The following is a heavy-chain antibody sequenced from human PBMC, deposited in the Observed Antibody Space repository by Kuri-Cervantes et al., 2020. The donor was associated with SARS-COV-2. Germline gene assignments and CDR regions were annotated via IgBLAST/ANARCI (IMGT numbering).Heavy chain of an antibody. D-gene: IGHD3-10*01. J-gene: IGHJ6*03. CDR2: TYYRSKWYN. CDR3: ARGSGDREGYYYYYMDV. V-gene: IGHV6-1*01. CDR1: EDSVSSNSAA. Sequence: SQTLSLTCAISEDSVSSNSAAWNWIRQSPSRGLEWLGRTYYRSKWYNDYAVSVKSRITINPDTSKNQFSLQLNSVTPEDTAVYYCARGSGDREGYYYYYMDVWGKGTTVTVSS.